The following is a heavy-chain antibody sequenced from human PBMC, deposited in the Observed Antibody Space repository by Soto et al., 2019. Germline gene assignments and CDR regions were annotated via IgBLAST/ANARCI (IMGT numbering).Heavy chain of an antibody. CDR2: ITDSGGDR. V-gene: IGHV3-23*01. CDR3: ARGSKESYPGSRIFDL. CDR1: GITFGSRA. Sequence: GGSLRLSCVGSGITFGSRAMSWARQAPGEGLEWVSTITDSGGDRKYSDSVGGHFTISRDNSKNTLYLQMNSLRAEDSAVYYCARGSKESYPGSRIFDLWGRGTLVTVSS. D-gene: IGHD3-10*01. J-gene: IGHJ4*02.